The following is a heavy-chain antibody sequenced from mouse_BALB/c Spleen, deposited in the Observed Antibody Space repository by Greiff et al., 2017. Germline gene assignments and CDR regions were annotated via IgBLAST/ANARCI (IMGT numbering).Heavy chain of an antibody. CDR3: ASDYDGDAY. Sequence: QVHVKQSGPGLVQPSQSLSITCTVSGFSLTSYGVHWVRQSPGKGLEWLGVIWSGGSTDYNAAFISRLSISKDNSKSQVFFKMNSLQADDTAIYYCASDYDGDAYWGQGTLVTVSA. D-gene: IGHD2-3*01. CDR2: IWSGGST. J-gene: IGHJ3*01. CDR1: GFSLTSYG. V-gene: IGHV2-4-1*01.